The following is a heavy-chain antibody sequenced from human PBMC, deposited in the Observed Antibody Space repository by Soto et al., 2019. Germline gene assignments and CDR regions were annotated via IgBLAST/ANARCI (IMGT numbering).Heavy chain of an antibody. CDR2: ISAYSGNV. V-gene: IGHV1-18*01. Sequence: QVPLVQSGAEVKKPGASVKVSCKTSGDTFSRSAISWVRQAPGQGLEWMGWISAYSGNVKYAWKFQDRVTMTTDTSTSTAYVELRSLRFDDTAVYYCAIANYGDDDYWGQGTVVTVSS. J-gene: IGHJ4*02. D-gene: IGHD4-17*01. CDR1: GDTFSRSA. CDR3: AIANYGDDDY.